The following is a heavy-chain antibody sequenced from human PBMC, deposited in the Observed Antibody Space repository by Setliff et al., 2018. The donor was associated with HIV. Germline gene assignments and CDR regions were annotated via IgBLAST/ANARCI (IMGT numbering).Heavy chain of an antibody. J-gene: IGHJ3*02. CDR2: IYPSDSDT. V-gene: IGHV5-51*01. CDR3: AKGGGLSFRYHDWFVKI. D-gene: IGHD3-9*01. CDR1: GDKYSNYW. Sequence: GESLKISCKGSGDKYSNYWLGWVRQMPWEGLEWIGVIYPSDSDTRYSPSFKGQVTISADKSINTAYLQWSGLRASDTAMYYCAKGGGLSFRYHDWFVKIWGQGTLVTVS.